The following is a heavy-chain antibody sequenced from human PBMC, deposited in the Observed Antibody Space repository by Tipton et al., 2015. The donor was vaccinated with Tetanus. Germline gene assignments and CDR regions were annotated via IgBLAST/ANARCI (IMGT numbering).Heavy chain of an antibody. CDR2: IHYSGST. J-gene: IGHJ3*02. CDR3: AREGAPRAFDI. Sequence: TLSLTCTVSGGSISSDAHYWSWIRQAPGKGLEWIGNIHYSGSTFYNPSLKSRVTISVDTSKNQFSLKLNSVTAADTAVYYCAREGAPRAFDIWGQGAMVTVSS. CDR1: GGSISSDAHY. V-gene: IGHV4-31*03.